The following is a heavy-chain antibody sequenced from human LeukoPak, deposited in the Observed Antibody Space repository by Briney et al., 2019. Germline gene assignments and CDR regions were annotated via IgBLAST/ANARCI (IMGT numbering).Heavy chain of an antibody. CDR3: AKDQYSSGWYFDY. J-gene: IGHJ4*02. Sequence: GGSLRLSCAASELMFSSYAMSWVLQATGKGLEWVSGISDDSGSTYYADSVRGRFTISRDNSKNTLYLQMNSLRVEDTAIYYCAKDQYSSGWYFDYWGQGTLVTVSS. D-gene: IGHD6-19*01. V-gene: IGHV3-23*01. CDR2: ISDDSGST. CDR1: ELMFSSYA.